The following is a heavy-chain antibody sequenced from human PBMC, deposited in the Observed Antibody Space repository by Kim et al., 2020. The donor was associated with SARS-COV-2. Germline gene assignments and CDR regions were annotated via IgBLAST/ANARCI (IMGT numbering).Heavy chain of an antibody. D-gene: IGHD4-17*01. J-gene: IGHJ4*02. CDR2: ISGSGGST. V-gene: IGHV3-23*01. CDR3: AKEVGYGDYLLGGFDY. Sequence: GGSLRLSCAASGFTFSSYAMSWVRQAPGKGLEWVSAISGSGGSTYYADSVKGRFTSSRDNSRNTLYLQMNSLRAEDTAVYYCAKEVGYGDYLLGGFDYWGQGTLVTVSS. CDR1: GFTFSSYA.